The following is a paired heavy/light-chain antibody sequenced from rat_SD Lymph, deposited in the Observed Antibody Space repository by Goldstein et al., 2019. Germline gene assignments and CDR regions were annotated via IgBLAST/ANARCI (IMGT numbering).Heavy chain of an antibody. Sequence: EVQLVESGGGLVQPGRSLKLSCAASGFTFSDYAMAWVRQAPKKGLEWVATIIYDGSSTYYRDSVKGRFTISRDNAKSTLYLQMDSLRSEDTATYYCARHDSSSFDYWGQGVMVTVSS. CDR2: IIYDGSST. J-gene: IGHJ2*01. V-gene: IGHV5-17*01. D-gene: IGHD1-2*01. CDR1: GFTFSDYA. CDR3: ARHDSSSFDY.
Light chain of an antibody. CDR1: QNINKY. Sequence: DIQMTQSPSFLSASVGDRVTINCKASQNINKYLNWYQQKLGEAPKRLIYNTNSLQTGIPSRFSGSGSGTDYTLTISSLQPEDVATYFCQQYNSWWTFGGGTKLELK. CDR3: QQYNSWWT. J-gene: IGKJ1*01. V-gene: IGKV22S6*01. CDR2: NTN.